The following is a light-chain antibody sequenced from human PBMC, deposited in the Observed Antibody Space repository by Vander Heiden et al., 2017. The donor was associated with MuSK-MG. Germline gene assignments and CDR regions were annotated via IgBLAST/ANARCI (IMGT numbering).Light chain of an antibody. CDR2: DVS. CDR3: SSYTSSSTLV. V-gene: IGLV2-14*01. CDR1: SSDVGAYNY. J-gene: IGLJ1*01. Sequence: QSALTQPASVSGSPGQSITISCTGTSSDVGAYNYVSWYQQHPGKAPKLMIYDVSNRPSGVSNRFSASKSGNTASLTISGLQAEDEADYYCSSYTSSSTLVFGTGTTVTVL.